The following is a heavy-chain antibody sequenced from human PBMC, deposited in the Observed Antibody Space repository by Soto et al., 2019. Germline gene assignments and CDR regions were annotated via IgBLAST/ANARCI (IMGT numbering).Heavy chain of an antibody. D-gene: IGHD1-26*01. CDR1: GFTFSNHA. V-gene: IGHV3-23*01. CDR2: ITGSGGTT. CDR3: AKEYTSTSKGSFDY. J-gene: IGHJ4*02. Sequence: EVHLLEFGGGLVQPGGSLRLSCAASGFTFSNHAMNWVRQAPGKGLEWVSGITGSGGTTFYADSVKGRFTISRDNSRNTVYLQMNSVRADDTAVYYCAKEYTSTSKGSFDYWGQGALVTVSS.